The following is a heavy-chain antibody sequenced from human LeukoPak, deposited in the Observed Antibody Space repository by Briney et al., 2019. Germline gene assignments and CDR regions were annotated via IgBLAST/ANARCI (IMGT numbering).Heavy chain of an antibody. CDR2: ISGSGGST. D-gene: IGHD2/OR15-2a*01. CDR1: GFTFSTYD. V-gene: IGHV3-23*01. J-gene: IGHJ4*02. Sequence: PGGSLSHTCAASGFTFSTYDITWVRQAPGKGLEWVSSISGSGGSTYYADSVKGRFTTSRDNSKNTLYLQMNGLRAEDTAVYYCAKDLAAVPGNKYFLYWAQGTLVTVSS. CDR3: AKDLAAVPGNKYFLY.